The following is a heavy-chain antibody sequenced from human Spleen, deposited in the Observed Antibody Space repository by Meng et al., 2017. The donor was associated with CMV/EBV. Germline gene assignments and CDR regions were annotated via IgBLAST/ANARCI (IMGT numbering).Heavy chain of an antibody. CDR2: ISWDGGIT. Sequence: SGFIFDDYAMHWVRQVPGKGLEWVSLISWDGGITYYADSVKGRFTISRDNSKNSLYLQMDSLRTEDTALFYCAKPFTSGTFRPDFDYWGQGTLVTVSS. CDR1: GFIFDDYA. V-gene: IGHV3-43D*03. CDR3: AKPFTSGTFRPDFDY. D-gene: IGHD1-26*01. J-gene: IGHJ4*02.